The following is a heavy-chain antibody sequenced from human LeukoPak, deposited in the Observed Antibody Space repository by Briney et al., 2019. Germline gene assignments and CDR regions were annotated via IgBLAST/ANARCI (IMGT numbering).Heavy chain of an antibody. CDR1: GGSISSSSYY. J-gene: IGHJ4*02. CDR2: IYYSGST. V-gene: IGHV4-39*07. Sequence: PSETLSLTCTVSGGSISSSSYYWGWIRQPPGKGLEWIGSIYYSGSTYYNPSLKSRVTISVDTSKNQFSLRLTSVTAADTAVYYCARGENYNILTGPPYFDLWGQGTLVTVSS. D-gene: IGHD3-9*01. CDR3: ARGENYNILTGPPYFDL.